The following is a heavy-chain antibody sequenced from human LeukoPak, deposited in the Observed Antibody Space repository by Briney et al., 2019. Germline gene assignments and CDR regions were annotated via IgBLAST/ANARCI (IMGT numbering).Heavy chain of an antibody. Sequence: SETLSLTCAVYGGSFSGYYWSWIRQPPGKGLEWIGEINHSGSTNYNPSLKSRVTISVDTSKNRFSLKLSSVTAADTAVYYCARGLVVGATWGQGTLVTVSS. CDR3: ARGLVVGAT. CDR2: INHSGST. CDR1: GGSFSGYY. J-gene: IGHJ5*02. D-gene: IGHD1-26*01. V-gene: IGHV4-34*01.